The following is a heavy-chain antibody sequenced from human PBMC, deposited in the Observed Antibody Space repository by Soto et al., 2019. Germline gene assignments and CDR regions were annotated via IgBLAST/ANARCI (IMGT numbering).Heavy chain of an antibody. D-gene: IGHD5-12*01. CDR2: TSSNNGKT. CDR3: ARTSVAQSEDYFDY. Sequence: ASVKVSCKTSDYSFTTYGISWVRQAPGQGLEWVGWTSSNNGKTKYAQKFQGRVTMTTDKSTNTVHMELRSLRSGDTAVYYCARTSVAQSEDYFDYWGQGTLVTVSS. J-gene: IGHJ4*02. CDR1: DYSFTTYG. V-gene: IGHV1-18*01.